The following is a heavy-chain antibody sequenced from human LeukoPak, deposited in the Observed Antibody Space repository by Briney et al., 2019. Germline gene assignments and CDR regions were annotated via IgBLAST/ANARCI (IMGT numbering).Heavy chain of an antibody. CDR2: IRFDGSSK. CDR3: AKDLGIVVVVAANIMDV. D-gene: IGHD2-15*01. Sequence: GGSLRLSCSASGFSFHTYGMHWVRKAPGKGLEWVAFIRFDGSSKYYADYVKGRFTISRDNSKNTLYLQMNSLRPEDTAVYYCAKDLGIVVVVAANIMDVWGKGTTVTVSS. V-gene: IGHV3-30*02. J-gene: IGHJ6*03. CDR1: GFSFHTYG.